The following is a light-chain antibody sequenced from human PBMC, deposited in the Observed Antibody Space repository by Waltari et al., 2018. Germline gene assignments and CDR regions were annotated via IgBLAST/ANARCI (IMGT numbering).Light chain of an antibody. J-gene: IGLJ2*01. Sequence: QSVLTQPASVSGSPGQSITISCTGTNSDVGGYNYFSCYQQYPGKAPRLMIYDVTKRPSGVSNRFSGSKSGNTASLTISGLQAEDEADYYCSSYTSSGTLRIFGGGTKVTAL. CDR3: SSYTSSGTLRI. V-gene: IGLV2-14*01. CDR2: DVT. CDR1: NSDVGGYNY.